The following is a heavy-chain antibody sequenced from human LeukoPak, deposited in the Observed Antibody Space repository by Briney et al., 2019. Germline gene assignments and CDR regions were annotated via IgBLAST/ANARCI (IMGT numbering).Heavy chain of an antibody. V-gene: IGHV4-39*07. CDR1: GGSLSSGSYY. Sequence: SETLSLTCTVSGGSLSSGSYYWGWIRQPPGKGLEWIGSIYYSGSIYFSGSSDYNPSLKSRVTISGDTSKNHFSLRLSSVTAADTAVYYCARDFDYWGQGTLVTISS. CDR2: SIYYSGSIYFSGSS. J-gene: IGHJ4*02. CDR3: ARDFDY.